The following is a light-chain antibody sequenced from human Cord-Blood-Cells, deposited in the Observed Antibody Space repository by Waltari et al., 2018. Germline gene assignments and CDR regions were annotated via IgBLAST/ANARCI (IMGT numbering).Light chain of an antibody. CDR3: AAWDDSLNGWV. CDR1: SSNIGSNT. V-gene: IGLV1-44*01. J-gene: IGLJ3*02. CDR2: GNN. Sequence: QSVLTQPPSASGTPGQRVTISCSGSSSNIGSNTVNWYQQLPGTAPKLLIYGNNPRPSGVPDRCSGSKSGTSASLAISGLQSEDEADYYCAAWDDSLNGWVFGGGTKLTVL.